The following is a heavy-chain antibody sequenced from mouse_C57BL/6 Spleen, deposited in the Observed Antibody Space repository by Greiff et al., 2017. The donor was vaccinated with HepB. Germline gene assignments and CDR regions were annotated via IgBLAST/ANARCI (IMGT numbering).Heavy chain of an antibody. CDR1: GYAFSSSW. J-gene: IGHJ1*03. D-gene: IGHD1-1*01. V-gene: IGHV1-82*01. CDR3: ARNPPIITTVVARGYFDV. CDR2: IYPGDGDT. Sequence: QVQLKQSGPELVKPGASVKISCKASGYAFSSSWMNWVKQRPGKGLERIGRIYPGDGDTNYNGKFKGKATLTAAKSSSAAYMQLSSLTSEDSAVYFCARNPPIITTVVARGYFDVWGTGTTVTVSS.